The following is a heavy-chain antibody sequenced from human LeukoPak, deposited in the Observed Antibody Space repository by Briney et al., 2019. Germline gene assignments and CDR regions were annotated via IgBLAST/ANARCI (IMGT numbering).Heavy chain of an antibody. D-gene: IGHD2-2*01. V-gene: IGHV3-66*02. J-gene: IGHJ6*03. CDR3: AKEGLGYCSSTSCHYYYYYMDV. Sequence: GGSLRLSCAASGFTVSSNYMSWVRQAPGKGLEWVSVIYSGGSTYYADSVKGRFTISRDNSKNTLYLQMNSLRAEDTAVYYCAKEGLGYCSSTSCHYYYYYMDVWGKGTTVTVSS. CDR2: IYSGGST. CDR1: GFTVSSNY.